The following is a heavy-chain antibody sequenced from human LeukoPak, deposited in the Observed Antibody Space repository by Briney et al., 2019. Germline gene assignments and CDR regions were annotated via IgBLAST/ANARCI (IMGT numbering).Heavy chain of an antibody. J-gene: IGHJ4*02. D-gene: IGHD5-12*01. CDR1: GFTFSAYE. V-gene: IGHV3-48*03. CDR2: ISGSGVSI. CDR3: VRGRHSANNYGGDY. Sequence: GGSLRLSCATSGFTFSAYEMNWVRQAPGKGLEWISYISGSGVSIHYADSARGRFSISRDNAKDALLLQMNTLRAEDTAVYYCVRGRHSANNYGGDYWGQGTLVTVSS.